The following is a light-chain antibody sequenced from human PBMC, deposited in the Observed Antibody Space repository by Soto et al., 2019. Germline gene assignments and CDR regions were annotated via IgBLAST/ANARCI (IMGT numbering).Light chain of an antibody. CDR1: RSNIGAGYD. CDR2: ANS. Sequence: QPVLTQPPSVSGAPGQRVTISCTGSRSNIGAGYDVHWYQQLPGTAPKVLMYANSNRPSGVPDRFSGSKSGTSASLAITGLQAEDEADYYCQSYDSSLSVVFGGGTKLTVL. J-gene: IGLJ2*01. CDR3: QSYDSSLSVV. V-gene: IGLV1-40*01.